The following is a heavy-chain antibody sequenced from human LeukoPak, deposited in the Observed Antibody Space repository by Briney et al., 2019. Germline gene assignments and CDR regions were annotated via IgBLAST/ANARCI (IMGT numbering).Heavy chain of an antibody. CDR2: IYYSGST. D-gene: IGHD3-22*01. J-gene: IGHJ4*02. CDR3: ARGGPGPDYYDSSGYYYPFDY. V-gene: IGHV4-4*02. CDR1: GGSISSSNW. Sequence: PSETLSLTCAVSGGSISSSNWWSWVRQPPGKGLEWIGYIYYSGSTNYNPSLKSRVTISVDTSKNQFSLKLSSVTAADTAVYYCARGGPGPDYYDSSGYYYPFDYWGQGTLVTVSS.